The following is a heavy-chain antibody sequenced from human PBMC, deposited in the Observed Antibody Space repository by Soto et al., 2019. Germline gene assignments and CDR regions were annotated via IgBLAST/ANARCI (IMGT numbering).Heavy chain of an antibody. CDR3: ARVLHYYYDSSGPIDS. D-gene: IGHD3-22*01. V-gene: IGHV3-11*04. CDR2: ISSSGYTI. J-gene: IGHJ4*02. Sequence: QVQPVESGGGLVKPGGSLRLSCAASGFTFGDFYMSWIRQAPGKGLEWVSYISSSGYTIYYADSVRGRFTISRDNAKNSLYLQMISLRAEDTAVYYCARVLHYYYDSSGPIDSWGQGTLVTVSS. CDR1: GFTFGDFY.